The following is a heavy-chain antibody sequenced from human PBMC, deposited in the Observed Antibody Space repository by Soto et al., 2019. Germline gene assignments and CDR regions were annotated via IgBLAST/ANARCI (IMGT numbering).Heavy chain of an antibody. J-gene: IGHJ4*02. V-gene: IGHV3-30*18. CDR3: AKRKTIFGVTDRASIDY. CDR1: GFTFNNYG. CDR2: ISYNGFNT. Sequence: GGSLRLSCVASGFTFNNYGMHWVRQAPGKGLEWVAMISYNGFNTNYADSVKGRFTISRDNSKNTLYLQINSLRAEDTAMYYCAKRKTIFGVTDRASIDYGGQGTLVTV. D-gene: IGHD3-3*01.